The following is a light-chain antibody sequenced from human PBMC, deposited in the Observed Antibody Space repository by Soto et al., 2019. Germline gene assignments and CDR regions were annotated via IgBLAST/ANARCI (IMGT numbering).Light chain of an antibody. CDR1: QGIIDA. V-gene: IGKV1-6*01. J-gene: IGKJ3*01. CDR3: LQEYDYPLT. CDR2: AAS. Sequence: AIQLTQSPSSLAASVGDRITITCRASQGIIDALGWFQQKPGKAPQLLIYAASNLHSGVPSKFSGSGSGAEFTLTITRLQPEDFATYYCLQEYDYPLTFGPGPTVEIK.